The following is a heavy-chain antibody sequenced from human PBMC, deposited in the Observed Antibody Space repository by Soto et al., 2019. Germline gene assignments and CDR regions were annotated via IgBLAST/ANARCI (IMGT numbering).Heavy chain of an antibody. Sequence: EVQLVESGGGLVKPGGSLRLSCAASGFIFSSFSMGWVRQAPGKGLKWVASISSGSDYTSYVDSVKGRFTISRDNSKNSLYLHMSILSAEDTAVYYCPRLGCSGHFEYWGQGTLVTVSS. CDR1: GFIFSSFS. D-gene: IGHD2-15*01. CDR3: PRLGCSGHFEY. V-gene: IGHV3-21*01. J-gene: IGHJ4*02. CDR2: ISSGSDYT.